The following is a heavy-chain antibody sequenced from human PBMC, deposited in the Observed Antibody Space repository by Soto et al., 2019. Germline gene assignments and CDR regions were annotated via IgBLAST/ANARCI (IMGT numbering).Heavy chain of an antibody. J-gene: IGHJ6*02. V-gene: IGHV3-73*01. D-gene: IGHD5-18*01. CDR2: IRSKANSYAT. CDR3: TADTAMTNYGMDV. CDR1: GFTFSGSA. Sequence: GGSLRLSCAASGFTFSGSAMHWVRQASGKGLEWVGRIRSKANSYATAYAASVKGRFTISRDDSKNTAYLQMNSLKTEDTAVYYCTADTAMTNYGMDVWGRGTTVTVS.